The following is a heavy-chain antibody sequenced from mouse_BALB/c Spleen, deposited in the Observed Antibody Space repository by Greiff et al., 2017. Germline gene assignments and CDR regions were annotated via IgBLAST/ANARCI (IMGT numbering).Heavy chain of an antibody. CDR2: IYPGGGYT. CDR1: GYTFTNYW. D-gene: IGHD2-2*01. Sequence: QGQLQQSGAELVRPGTSVKMSCKASGYTFTNYWIGWVKQRPGHGLEWIGDIYPGGGYTNYNEKFKGKATLTADTSSSTAYMQLSSLTSEDSAIYYCARCPIRVTTGAMDDWGQGTTVTVSS. V-gene: IGHV1-63*02. J-gene: IGHJ4*01. CDR3: ARCPIRVTTGAMDD.